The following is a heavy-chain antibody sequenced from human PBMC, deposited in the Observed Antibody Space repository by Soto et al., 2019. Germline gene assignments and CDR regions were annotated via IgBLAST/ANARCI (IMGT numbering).Heavy chain of an antibody. Sequence: PGGSLRLSCAVSGFTFTDYYMSWVRQAPGKGLEWVSAISGSGGSTYYADSVKGRFTISRDNSKNTLYLQMNSLRAEDTAVYYCAYSSTPFDYWGQGTLVTVSS. CDR3: AYSSTPFDY. V-gene: IGHV3-23*01. D-gene: IGHD6-13*01. J-gene: IGHJ4*02. CDR2: ISGSGGST. CDR1: GFTFTDYY.